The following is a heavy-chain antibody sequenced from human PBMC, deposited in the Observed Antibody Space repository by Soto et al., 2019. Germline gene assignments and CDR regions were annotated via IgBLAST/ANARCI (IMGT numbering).Heavy chain of an antibody. D-gene: IGHD2-2*01. V-gene: IGHV3-11*01. CDR2: ISSGGSGI. CDR1: GFIFSDHY. J-gene: IGHJ3*02. Sequence: QVQLVECGGGLVKPGGSLRLSCAASGFIFSDHYMSWIRQAPGKGLEWVSYISSGGSGIHYADSVKGRFTISRDNAKNSLYLQMNSLSVDDTALYYCARVNECSSSGCYARDAFDIWGQATMVTVSS. CDR3: ARVNECSSSGCYARDAFDI.